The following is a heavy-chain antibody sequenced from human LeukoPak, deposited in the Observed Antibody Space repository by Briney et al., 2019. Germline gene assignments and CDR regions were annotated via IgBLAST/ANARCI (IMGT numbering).Heavy chain of an antibody. J-gene: IGHJ4*02. CDR1: GGSVSSSSYY. D-gene: IGHD1-26*01. CDR3: ARGPVGATIFY. CDR2: VYYSGST. Sequence: SETLSLTCTVSGGSVSSSSYYWAWIRQPPGKGLEWVGSVYYSGSTYYNPSLKSRVTISVDKPKNQFSLRLRSVTAADTAVYYCARGPVGATIFYCGQGSLVTVSS. V-gene: IGHV4-39*07.